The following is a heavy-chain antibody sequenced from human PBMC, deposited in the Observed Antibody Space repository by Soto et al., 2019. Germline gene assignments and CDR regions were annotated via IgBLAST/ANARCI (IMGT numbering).Heavy chain of an antibody. CDR3: ARAGGLLLDY. D-gene: IGHD2-15*01. Sequence: QVPLVESGGGVVQPGRSLRLSCAASGFTFSSYAMHWVRQAPGKGLEWVAVISYDGSNKYYADSVKDRFTISRDISKITLYLQMNSLRAEDTAVYYCARAGGLLLDYWGQGTLVTVSS. V-gene: IGHV3-30-3*01. J-gene: IGHJ4*02. CDR1: GFTFSSYA. CDR2: ISYDGSNK.